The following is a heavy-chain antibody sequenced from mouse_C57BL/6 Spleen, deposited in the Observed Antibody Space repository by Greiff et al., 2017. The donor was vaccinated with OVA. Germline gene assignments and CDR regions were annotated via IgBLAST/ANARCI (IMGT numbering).Heavy chain of an antibody. Sequence: VKLQESGAELARPGASVKLSCKASGYTFTSYGISWVKQRTGQGLEWIGEIYPRSGYTYYNEKFKGKATLTADKSSSTAYMEISSLTSEDSADYFCARGDGRSDDGYCDVWGTGTTVTVSS. CDR1: GYTFTSYG. J-gene: IGHJ1*03. CDR3: ARGDGRSDDGYCDV. V-gene: IGHV1-81*01. CDR2: IYPRSGYT. D-gene: IGHD1-1*01.